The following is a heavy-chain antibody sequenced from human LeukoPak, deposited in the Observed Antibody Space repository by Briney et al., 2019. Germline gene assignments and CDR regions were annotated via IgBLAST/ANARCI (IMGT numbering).Heavy chain of an antibody. D-gene: IGHD1-14*01. CDR1: GFTFKNAW. CDR3: ARTGPFDY. V-gene: IGHV3-7*04. CDR2: IKQDGSEK. J-gene: IGHJ4*02. Sequence: GSLRLSCAASGFTFKNAWMTWVRQAPGKGLYWVANIKQDGSEKYYVDSVEGRFTISRDNAKNSLYLQMNSLRAEDTAVYYCARTGPFDYWGQGTLVTVSS.